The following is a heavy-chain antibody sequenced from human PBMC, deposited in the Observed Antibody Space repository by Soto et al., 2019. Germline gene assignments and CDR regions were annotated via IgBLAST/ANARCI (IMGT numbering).Heavy chain of an antibody. CDR1: GYTFTSYD. J-gene: IGHJ6*02. CDR3: ARERTGTTSMDV. D-gene: IGHD1-1*01. Sequence: QVQLVQSGAEVKKPGASVKVSCKASGYTFTSYDINWVRQATGQGLEWMGWMNPNSGNTGYAQKFQGRVTMTRNTSLSTAYMALSSLRSEDTAVYYCARERTGTTSMDVWGQGTTVTVSS. CDR2: MNPNSGNT. V-gene: IGHV1-8*01.